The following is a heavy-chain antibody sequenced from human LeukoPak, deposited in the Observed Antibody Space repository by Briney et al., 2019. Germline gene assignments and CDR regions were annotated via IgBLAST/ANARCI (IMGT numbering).Heavy chain of an antibody. CDR3: ARDGGVGCSSTSCYKGGVLNYYYYMDV. V-gene: IGHV1-46*01. J-gene: IGHJ6*03. CDR2: INPSGGST. D-gene: IGHD2-2*02. Sequence: GASVKVSCKASGYTFTSYYMHWVRQAPGQGLEWMGVINPSGGSTSYAQKFQGRVTMTRDTSTSTVYMELSSLRSEDTAVYYCARDGGVGCSSTSCYKGGVLNYYYYMDVWGKGTTVTVSS. CDR1: GYTFTSYY.